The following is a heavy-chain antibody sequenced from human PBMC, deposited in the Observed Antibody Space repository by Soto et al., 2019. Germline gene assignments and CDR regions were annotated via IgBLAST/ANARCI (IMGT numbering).Heavy chain of an antibody. Sequence: SETLSLTCAVYGGSFSGYYWSWIRQPPGKGLEWIGEINHSGSTNYNPSLKSRVTISVDTSKNQFSLKLSSVTAADTAVYYCARGRTYYDYIWGSYRYHWFDPWGQGTLVTVSS. CDR3: ARGRTYYDYIWGSYRYHWFDP. D-gene: IGHD3-16*02. CDR2: INHSGST. V-gene: IGHV4-34*01. CDR1: GGSFSGYY. J-gene: IGHJ5*02.